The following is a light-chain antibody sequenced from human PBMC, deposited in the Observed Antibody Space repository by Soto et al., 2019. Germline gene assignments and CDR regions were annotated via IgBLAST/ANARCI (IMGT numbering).Light chain of an antibody. CDR3: AAWDDSVDGVV. CDR1: SSNIGTNS. J-gene: IGLJ3*02. CDR2: NNN. V-gene: IGLV1-44*01. Sequence: QSVLTQPPSASGTPGQRVTISCSGSSSNIGTNSVNWYQQLPGTAPKLLIYNNNQRPSGVPDRFSGSKSVTSASLDISGIQSEDVAEYYCAAWDDSVDGVVFGGGTKVTGL.